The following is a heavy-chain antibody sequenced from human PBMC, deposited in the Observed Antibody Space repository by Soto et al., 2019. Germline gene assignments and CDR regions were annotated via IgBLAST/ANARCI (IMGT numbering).Heavy chain of an antibody. D-gene: IGHD3-9*01. V-gene: IGHV4-59*08. J-gene: IGHJ4*02. CDR3: VRHSAYVMLTGSSGYFDF. CDR1: GGSIINYY. CDR2: IYYDGDT. Sequence: QVQLQESGARLVKPSETLSLTCTVSGGSIINYYWSWIRQPPGKGLEWLGFIYYDGDTNYNPSVMRRVTIPVNTSKNQFSLTLRSVPAADTALYLCVRHSAYVMLTGSSGYFDFWGRGALVTVSS.